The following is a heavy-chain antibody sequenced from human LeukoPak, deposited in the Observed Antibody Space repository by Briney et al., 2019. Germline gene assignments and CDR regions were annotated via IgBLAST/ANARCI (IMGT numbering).Heavy chain of an antibody. V-gene: IGHV3-21*03. CDR2: ISGSSSSYI. D-gene: IGHD3-10*01. CDR3: TTASRMVRGVPY. Sequence: GGSLRLSCAASGFTFSRYSMNWVRQAPGKGLEWVSSISGSSSSYIYYADSLKGRFTISRDNAKNSLYLQMNSLKTEDTAVYYCTTASRMVRGVPYWGQGTLVTVSS. J-gene: IGHJ4*02. CDR1: GFTFSRYS.